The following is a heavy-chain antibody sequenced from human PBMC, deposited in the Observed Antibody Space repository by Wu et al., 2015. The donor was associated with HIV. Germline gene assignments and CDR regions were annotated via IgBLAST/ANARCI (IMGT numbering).Heavy chain of an antibody. CDR3: ASSGYDSPGGNNDY. CDR1: GGTFSSYG. V-gene: IGHV1-69*15. D-gene: IGHD5-12*01. CDR2: IIPLFGPT. J-gene: IGHJ4*02. Sequence: QVQLVQSGAEVKKPGSSVKVSCKASGGTFSSYGISWVRQAPGQGLEWIGRIIPLFGPTTYSQKFQGRVTIAADESTTTVYIDLKGLRSEDTAVYYCASSGYDSPGGNNDYWGQGTLVTVSS.